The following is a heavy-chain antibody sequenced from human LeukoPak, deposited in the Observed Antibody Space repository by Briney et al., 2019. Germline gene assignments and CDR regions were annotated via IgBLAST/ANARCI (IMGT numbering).Heavy chain of an antibody. V-gene: IGHV3-9*01. CDR1: GFTFDDYA. CDR2: ISWNSGSI. CDR3: AKDTRGGATSYFDY. Sequence: PGRSLRLSCAASGFTFDDYAMHWVRQAPGKGLEWVSGISWNSGSIGYADSVKGRFTISRDNAKNSLYLQMNSLRAEDTALYYCAKDTRGGATSYFDYWGQGTLVTVSS. J-gene: IGHJ4*02. D-gene: IGHD1-26*01.